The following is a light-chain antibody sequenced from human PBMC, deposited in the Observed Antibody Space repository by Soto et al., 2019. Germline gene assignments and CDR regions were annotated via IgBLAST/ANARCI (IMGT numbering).Light chain of an antibody. CDR3: CSYARSSTWV. CDR2: EGS. Sequence: QSVLTQPASVSGSPGQSITISCTGTSSDVGSYNLVSWYQQHPGKAPKLMIYEGSKRHSGVSNCFSGSKSGNTASLTISGLQAEDEADYYCCSYARSSTWVFGGGTKVTVL. CDR1: SSDVGSYNL. V-gene: IGLV2-23*01. J-gene: IGLJ3*02.